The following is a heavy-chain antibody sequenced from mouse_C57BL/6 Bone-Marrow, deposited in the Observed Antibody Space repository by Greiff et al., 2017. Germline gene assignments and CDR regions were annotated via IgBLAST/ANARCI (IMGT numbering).Heavy chain of an antibody. Sequence: EVKVVASGGGLVKPGGSLKLSCAASGFTFSDYGMHWVRQAPETGLEWVAYLSSGSSTIYYADTVKGRFTISRDNAKNTLFLQMTSLRSEDTAMYYCAVPFAYWGQGTLVTVSA. J-gene: IGHJ3*01. CDR3: AVPFAY. CDR2: LSSGSSTI. V-gene: IGHV5-17*01. CDR1: GFTFSDYG.